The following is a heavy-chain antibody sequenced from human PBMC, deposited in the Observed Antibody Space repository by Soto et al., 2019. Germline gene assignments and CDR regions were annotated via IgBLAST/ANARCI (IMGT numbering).Heavy chain of an antibody. CDR3: ARDLGFDWNDDFGNWFDP. CDR1: GYTFTSYA. V-gene: IGHV1-3*01. D-gene: IGHD1-1*01. Sequence: ASVKVSCKASGYTFTSYAMHWVRQAPGQRLEWMGWINAGNGNTKYSQKFQGRVTITRDTSASTAYMELSSLRSEDTAVYYCARDLGFDWNDDFGNWFDPWGQGTLVIGSS. CDR2: INAGNGNT. J-gene: IGHJ5*02.